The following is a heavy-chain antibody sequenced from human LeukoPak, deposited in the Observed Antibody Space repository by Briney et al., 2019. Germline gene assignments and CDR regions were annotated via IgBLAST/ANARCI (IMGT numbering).Heavy chain of an antibody. V-gene: IGHV1-24*01. CDR2: FDPEDGET. Sequence: ASVKVSCKVSGYTLTELSMHWARQAPGKGLEWMGGFDPEDGETIYAQKFQGRVTMTEDTSTDTAYMELSSLRSEDTAVYYCATPAGIAARQGEDYWGQGTLVTVSS. D-gene: IGHD6-6*01. CDR3: ATPAGIAARQGEDY. CDR1: GYTLTELS. J-gene: IGHJ4*02.